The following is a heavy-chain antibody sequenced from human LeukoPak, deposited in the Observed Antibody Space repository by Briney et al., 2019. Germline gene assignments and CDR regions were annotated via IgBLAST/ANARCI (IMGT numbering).Heavy chain of an antibody. CDR3: ARDRDTGGYFREAPHWYLDL. V-gene: IGHV6-1*01. CDR1: GDSVSSNSAA. J-gene: IGHJ2*01. CDR2: TYYRSKWYS. D-gene: IGHD3-22*01. Sequence: SQTLSLTCAISGDSVSSNSAAWNWIRQSPSRGLEWLGRTYYRSKWYSDYAVSVKSRITINADTSKNQFSLQLNSVTPEDTAVYYCARDRDTGGYFREAPHWYLDLWGRGTLVTVSS.